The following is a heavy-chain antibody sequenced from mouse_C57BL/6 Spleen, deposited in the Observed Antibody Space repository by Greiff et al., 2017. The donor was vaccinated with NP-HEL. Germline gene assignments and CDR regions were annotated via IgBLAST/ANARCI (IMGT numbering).Heavy chain of an antibody. D-gene: IGHD2-3*01. Sequence: QVQLKQPGAELVKPGASVKLSCKASGYTFTSYWMHWVKQRPGRGLEWIGRIDPNSGGTKYNEKFKSKATLTVDKPSSTAYMQRSSLTSEDSAVYYCASHDGYYWYFDVWGTGTTVTVAS. CDR2: IDPNSGGT. CDR3: ASHDGYYWYFDV. V-gene: IGHV1-72*01. J-gene: IGHJ1*03. CDR1: GYTFTSYW.